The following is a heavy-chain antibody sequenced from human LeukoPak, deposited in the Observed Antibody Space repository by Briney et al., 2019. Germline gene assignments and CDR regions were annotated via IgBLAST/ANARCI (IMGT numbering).Heavy chain of an antibody. CDR3: AKSTYYDFWSGYYTPPFYYFDY. CDR1: GFTFSSYA. D-gene: IGHD3-3*01. CDR2: ISGSGGST. V-gene: IGHV3-23*01. Sequence: GGSLRLSCAASGFTFSSYAMSWVRQAPGKGLEWVSAISGSGGSTYYADSVKGRFTISRDNSKNTLYLQMNSLRAEDTAVYYCAKSTYYDFWSGYYTPPFYYFDYWGQGTLVTVSS. J-gene: IGHJ4*02.